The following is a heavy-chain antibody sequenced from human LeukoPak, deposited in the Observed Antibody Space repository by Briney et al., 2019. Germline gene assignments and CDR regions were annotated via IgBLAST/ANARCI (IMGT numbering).Heavy chain of an antibody. CDR3: ARVGDYDFWSTTGVFDI. Sequence: KPSETLSLTCAVYGGSFSGYYWSWIRQPPGRGLEWIGEINHSGSTNYNPSLKTRVTISVDTSKNRFSLKLSSVIAADTAVYYCARVGDYDFWSTTGVFDIWGQGTMVTVSS. D-gene: IGHD3-3*01. J-gene: IGHJ3*02. CDR1: GGSFSGYY. V-gene: IGHV4-34*01. CDR2: INHSGST.